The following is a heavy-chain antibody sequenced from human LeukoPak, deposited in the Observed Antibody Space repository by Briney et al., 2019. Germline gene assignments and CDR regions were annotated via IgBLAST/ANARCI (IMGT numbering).Heavy chain of an antibody. V-gene: IGHV3-7*01. CDR2: IKQDGSEK. CDR3: ARDLGYRTTRYFDY. D-gene: IGHD2-8*01. Sequence: GGSLRLSCAASGFTFSDYAMSWVRQAPGKGLEWVANIKQDGSEKYYVDSVKGRFTISRDNAKNSLYLQMNSLRAEDTAVYYCARDLGYRTTRYFDYWGQGTLVTVSS. J-gene: IGHJ4*02. CDR1: GFTFSDYA.